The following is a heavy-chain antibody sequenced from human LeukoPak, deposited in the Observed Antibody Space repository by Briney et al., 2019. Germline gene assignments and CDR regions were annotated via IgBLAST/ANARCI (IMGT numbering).Heavy chain of an antibody. J-gene: IGHJ4*02. V-gene: IGHV4-39*07. CDR2: IYYSGST. CDR1: GGSISSSSYY. Sequence: SETLSLTCTVSGGSISSSSYYWGWIRQPPGKGLEWIGSIYYSGSTNYNPSLKSRVTISVDTSKNQFSLKLSSVTAADTAVYYCARGDGGELHYWGQGTLVTVSS. CDR3: ARGDGGELHY. D-gene: IGHD1-26*01.